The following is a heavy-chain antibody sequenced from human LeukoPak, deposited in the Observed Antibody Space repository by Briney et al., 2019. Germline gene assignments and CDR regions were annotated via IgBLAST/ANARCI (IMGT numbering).Heavy chain of an antibody. V-gene: IGHV3-74*01. CDR3: ARYILDPGAFDP. CDR1: GFAFNTYW. J-gene: IGHJ5*02. Sequence: GGSLRLSCAASGFAFNTYWMHWVRQTPGKGSICISVISGDGLSTNYADFVKGRFTISRDSSKNTLHLQMDDLRAEDTAVYYCARYILDPGAFDPWGQGTVVIVSS. CDR2: ISGDGLST.